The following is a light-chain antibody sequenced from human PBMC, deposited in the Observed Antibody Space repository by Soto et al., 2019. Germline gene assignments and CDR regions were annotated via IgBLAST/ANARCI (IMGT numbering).Light chain of an antibody. Sequence: DIQMTQSPSSLSASLVNIVTITCLESQSISTYLNWYQKKPGKDPNILIYDASRLQSGVTSRFSGSGGGTDFTLSISSVQPEDFATYFCQQTYMDQISFGHGRRLEIK. CDR1: QSISTY. V-gene: IGKV1-39*01. CDR2: DAS. J-gene: IGKJ5*01. CDR3: QQTYMDQIS.